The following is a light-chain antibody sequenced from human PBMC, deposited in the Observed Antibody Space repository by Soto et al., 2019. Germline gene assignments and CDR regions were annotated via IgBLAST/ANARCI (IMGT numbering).Light chain of an antibody. CDR2: HTS. CDR1: QNINTN. V-gene: IGKV3-15*01. J-gene: IGKJ4*01. CDR3: QQYTVWPFT. Sequence: EIEMTQSPATLSLSPGERATLSCRASQNINTNLAWYQQSPGRAPRLFIYHTSTRATGIPDRFSGSGSRTEFTLTISSLQSEDFALYYCQQYTVWPFTFGGGTRVEIK.